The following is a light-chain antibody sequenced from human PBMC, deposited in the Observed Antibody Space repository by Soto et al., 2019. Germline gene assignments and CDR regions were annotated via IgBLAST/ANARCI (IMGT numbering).Light chain of an antibody. CDR2: EVS. CDR1: SSDIGGYNY. Sequence: QSALTQPASVSGSPGQSITFSCTGTSSDIGGYNYVSWYQQHPGKAPKLMIYEVSNRPSGVSDRFSGSKSGNTASLTISGLQAEDEADYYCTSYTSSTTNYVFGTGTKLT. J-gene: IGLJ1*01. CDR3: TSYTSSTTNYV. V-gene: IGLV2-14*01.